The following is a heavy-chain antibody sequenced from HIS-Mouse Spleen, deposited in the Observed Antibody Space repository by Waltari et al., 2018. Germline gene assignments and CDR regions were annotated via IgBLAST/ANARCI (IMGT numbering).Heavy chain of an antibody. D-gene: IGHD6-19*01. Sequence: QITLKESGPTLVVPTQTLTLTCTFYGFSLSTSGVGLGWICQPPGKALDWLALIYWNEDKRYSQSLEITLSITKHTSKTQVVLTIPNMDAVDTSTYYCAHSRMLSHSSVSLYYYYYYGMDVWGQGTTVTVSS. CDR1: GFSLSTSGVG. J-gene: IGHJ6*02. CDR2: IYWNEDK. CDR3: AHSRMLSHSSVSLYYYYYYGMDV. V-gene: IGHV2-5*01.